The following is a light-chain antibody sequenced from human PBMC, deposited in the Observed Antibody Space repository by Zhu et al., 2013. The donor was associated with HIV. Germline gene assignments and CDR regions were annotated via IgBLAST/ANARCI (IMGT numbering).Light chain of an antibody. CDR1: QSVSKY. J-gene: IGKJ4*01. CDR2: GAS. Sequence: EVVMTQSPATLSVSPGERVTLSCRASQSVSKYLAWYQQRPGQAHRLLIYGASTRATGIPARFSGSGSGTEFTLTISSLQSEDFAVYYCQQYNNWPPLTFGGGTKVEIK. CDR3: QQYNNWPPLT. V-gene: IGKV3-15*01.